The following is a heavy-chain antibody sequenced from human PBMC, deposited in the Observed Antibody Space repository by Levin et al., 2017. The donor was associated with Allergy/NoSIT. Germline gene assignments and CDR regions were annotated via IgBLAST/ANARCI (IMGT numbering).Heavy chain of an antibody. CDR3: TRGSLVEVSGGGGYHWFDP. Sequence: SETLSLTCAVSGVSMNSGNYYWTWIRQAPGRGLEWIGYMHRTGDTKYNPSLKNRVSVSVDTSQNSCSLKMISVTAADTDVYYCTRGSLVEVSGGGGYHWFDPWGQGIMVTVSS. CDR2: MHRTGDT. CDR1: GVSMNSGNYY. D-gene: IGHD3-16*01. J-gene: IGHJ5*02. V-gene: IGHV4-61*03.